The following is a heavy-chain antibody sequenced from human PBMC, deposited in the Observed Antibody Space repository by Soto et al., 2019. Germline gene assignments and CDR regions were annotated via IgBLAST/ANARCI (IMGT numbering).Heavy chain of an antibody. CDR3: ARDRWGYCGGTSCSYMDV. V-gene: IGHV3-21*01. J-gene: IGHJ6*04. Sequence: PGGSLRLSCAASGFTFSSYSMNWVRQAPGKGLEWVSSISSSSSYIYYADSVKGRFTISRDNAKNTIYLQMNSLRVEDTAVYYCARDRWGYCGGTSCSYMDVWGKGTTVTVSS. CDR2: ISSSSSYI. CDR1: GFTFSSYS. D-gene: IGHD2-2*01.